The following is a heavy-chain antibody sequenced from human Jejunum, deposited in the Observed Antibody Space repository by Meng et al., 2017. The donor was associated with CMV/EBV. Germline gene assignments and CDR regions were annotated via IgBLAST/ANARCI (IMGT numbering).Heavy chain of an antibody. CDR1: TYG. CDR2: ISNDGNNK. V-gene: IGHV3-30*02. J-gene: IGHJ4*02. D-gene: IGHD3-9*01. CDR3: VKDRGVPYYESLTGYSYFDY. Sequence: TYGMHWVRQAPGKGLEWVTFISNDGNNKYSGDSVKGRFTISRDNSKNTLYLQMNSLRAEDTSVYYCVKDRGVPYYESLTGYSYFDYWGQGALVTVSS.